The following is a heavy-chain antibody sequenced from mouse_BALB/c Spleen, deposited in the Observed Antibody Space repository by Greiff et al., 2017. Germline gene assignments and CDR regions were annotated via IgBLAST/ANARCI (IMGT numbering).Heavy chain of an antibody. CDR1: GYTFTSYV. V-gene: IGHV1-14*01. D-gene: IGHD2-4*01. CDR2: INPYNDGT. CDR3: ARGPLIYYDYDGAMDY. J-gene: IGHJ4*01. Sequence: EVQLQESGPELVKPGASVKMSCKASGYTFTSYVMHWVKQKPGQGLEWIGYINPYNDGTKYNEKFKGKATLTSDKSSSTAYMELSSLTSEDSAVYYCARGPLIYYDYDGAMDYWGQGTSVTVSS.